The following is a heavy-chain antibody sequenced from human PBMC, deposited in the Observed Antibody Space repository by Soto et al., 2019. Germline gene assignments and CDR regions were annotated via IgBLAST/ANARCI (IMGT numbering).Heavy chain of an antibody. CDR2: ISGSGDST. J-gene: IGHJ5*02. V-gene: IGHV3-23*01. D-gene: IGHD5-18*01. Sequence: GGSLRLSCAASGFTFGTYAMNWVRQAPGKGLEWVSSISGSGDSTYYADSVKGRFTISRDNSKNTLYLQVNSLRAEDTAVYYCAKDRSVDTRDWFDPWGQGNLVTVSS. CDR3: AKDRSVDTRDWFDP. CDR1: GFTFGTYA.